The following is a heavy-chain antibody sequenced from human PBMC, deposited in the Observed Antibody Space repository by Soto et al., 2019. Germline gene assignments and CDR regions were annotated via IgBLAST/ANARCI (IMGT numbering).Heavy chain of an antibody. J-gene: IGHJ6*04. CDR2: ISAGRST. CDR3: TKVRGDPV. V-gene: IGHV3-23*01. CDR1: GLTFSNYA. Sequence: EVQVLESGGDLVQPGGSLRLSGTASGLTFSNYAMNWVRQAPGKGPEWVSGISAGRSTYYADSVKGRFTISRDNSKSTLFLQMDSLRAEDTALYYCTKVRGDPVWGKGTTVTVSS. D-gene: IGHD4-17*01.